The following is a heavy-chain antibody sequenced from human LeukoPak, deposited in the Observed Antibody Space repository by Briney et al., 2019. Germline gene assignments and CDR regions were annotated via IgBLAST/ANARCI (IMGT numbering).Heavy chain of an antibody. V-gene: IGHV3-30*01. J-gene: IGHJ4*02. CDR3: ARDSSGYYATLVY. D-gene: IGHD3-22*01. CDR2: ISYDGSNK. Sequence: AVISYDGSNKYYADSVKGRFTISRDNSKNTLYLQMNSLRAEDTAVYYCARDSSGYYATLVYWGQGTLVTVSS.